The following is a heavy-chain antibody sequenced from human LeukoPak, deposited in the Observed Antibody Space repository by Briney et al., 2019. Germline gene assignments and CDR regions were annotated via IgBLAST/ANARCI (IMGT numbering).Heavy chain of an antibody. CDR3: ARRGTAALGY. V-gene: IGHV4-34*01. D-gene: IGHD2-2*01. Sequence: PSETLSLTCAVYGVSFSGYYWSWIRQPPGKGLEWIGEINHSGNTNYNPSLKSRVTISVDTSKNQFSLKLSSVTAADTAVYYCARRGTAALGYWGQGTLVTVSS. J-gene: IGHJ4*02. CDR2: INHSGNT. CDR1: GVSFSGYY.